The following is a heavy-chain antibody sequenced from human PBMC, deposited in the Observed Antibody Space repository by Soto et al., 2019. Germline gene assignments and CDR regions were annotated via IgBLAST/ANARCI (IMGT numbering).Heavy chain of an antibody. J-gene: IGHJ5*02. CDR1: GDSWTTLW. Sequence: VESLIVSFTGVGDSWTTLWISWVRQMPGKGPAWMGRIDPGDTYATYSPSFTVDVPTSADKATSTAYLPWSSLKASDTAMYFCARIYCTTTTCDSWFYPSGQGTRVTDSS. CDR3: ARIYCTTTTCDSWFYP. CDR2: IDPGDTYA. V-gene: IGHV5-10-1*01. D-gene: IGHD2-2*01.